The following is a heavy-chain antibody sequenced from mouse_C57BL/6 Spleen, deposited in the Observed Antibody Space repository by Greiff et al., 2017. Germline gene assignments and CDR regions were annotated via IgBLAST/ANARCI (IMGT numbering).Heavy chain of an antibody. Sequence: QVQLQQSGAELVKPGASVKLSCKASGYTFTEYTIHWVKQRSGQGLEWIGWFYPGSGSIKYNEKFKDKATLTADKSSSTVYMELSRLTSEDSAVYFCARHEEGYDGYHGWYFDVWGTGTTVTVSS. CDR1: GYTFTEYT. CDR3: ARHEEGYDGYHGWYFDV. V-gene: IGHV1-62-2*01. D-gene: IGHD2-3*01. J-gene: IGHJ1*03. CDR2: FYPGSGSI.